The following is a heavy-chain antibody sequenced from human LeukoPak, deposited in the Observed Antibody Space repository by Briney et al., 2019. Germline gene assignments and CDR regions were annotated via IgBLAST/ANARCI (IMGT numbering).Heavy chain of an antibody. D-gene: IGHD1-26*01. V-gene: IGHV3-11*01. CDR2: ISSSGSTI. Sequence: GGSLRLSCAASGFTFSDYYMSWIRQAPGKGLEWVSYISSSGSTIYYADSVKGRFTISRDNAKNSLYLQMNSLKTEDAAVYYCTTDGVGIVGATYDYWGQGTLVTVSS. J-gene: IGHJ4*02. CDR1: GFTFSDYY. CDR3: TTDGVGIVGATYDY.